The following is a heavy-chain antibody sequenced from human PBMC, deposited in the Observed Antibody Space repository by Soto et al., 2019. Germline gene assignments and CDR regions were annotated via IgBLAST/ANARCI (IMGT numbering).Heavy chain of an antibody. V-gene: IGHV4-39*01. J-gene: IGHJ5*02. CDR2: IYYSGST. D-gene: IGHD3-10*01. Sequence: QLQLQESGPGLVKPSETLSLTCTVSGVSISSSYYYWGWIRQPPGKGLEWIGSIYYSGSTYYNPSLKSRVTISVDTSKNQFSLRLSSVTAADTAVYYCARQEEYYGSGSYYDAWGQGTLVTVSS. CDR1: GVSISSSYYY. CDR3: ARQEEYYGSGSYYDA.